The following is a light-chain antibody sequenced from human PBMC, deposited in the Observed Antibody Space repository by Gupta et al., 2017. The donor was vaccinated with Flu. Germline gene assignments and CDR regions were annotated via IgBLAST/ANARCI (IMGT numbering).Light chain of an antibody. Sequence: DVVMTQSPLSLPVTLGQPASISCRSSQSLVYSDGNTYLTWFQQRPGQSPRRLIYKVSNRDSGVPDRFSGSGSGTDFTLKISRVEAEDVGVYYCMQGTHWPVAFGRGTKVDIK. CDR1: QSLVYSDGNTY. CDR2: KVS. J-gene: IGKJ4*01. V-gene: IGKV2-30*01. CDR3: MQGTHWPVA.